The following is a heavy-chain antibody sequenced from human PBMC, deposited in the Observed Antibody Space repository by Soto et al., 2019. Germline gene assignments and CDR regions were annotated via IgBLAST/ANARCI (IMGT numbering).Heavy chain of an antibody. Sequence: EVQLVASGGDLVPPGGSLRLSCAVSGLTFSTDEMNWARQAPGKGLEWLAYISYTSTTIKYADSVKGRFAVSRDNAKKSLYLQMNNLRVEDTAIYYCVREGGSLAFASWGQGTLVTVSS. J-gene: IGHJ4*02. CDR3: VREGGSLAFAS. D-gene: IGHD1-1*01. CDR2: ISYTSTTI. CDR1: GLTFSTDE. V-gene: IGHV3-48*03.